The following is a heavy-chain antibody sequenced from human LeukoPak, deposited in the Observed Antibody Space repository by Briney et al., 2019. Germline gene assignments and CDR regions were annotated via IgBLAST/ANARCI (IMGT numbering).Heavy chain of an antibody. Sequence: PGGSLRLSCAASGLIFSSYWMSWVRQGPGKGLEWVANIKSDGSEKYYVDSVKGRFTISRDNAKNSLYLQMNSLRAEDTAVYFCARDPGSSIRMGFDYWGQGTLVTVSS. J-gene: IGHJ4*02. CDR3: ARDPGSSIRMGFDY. CDR1: GLIFSSYW. V-gene: IGHV3-7*01. D-gene: IGHD6-13*01. CDR2: IKSDGSEK.